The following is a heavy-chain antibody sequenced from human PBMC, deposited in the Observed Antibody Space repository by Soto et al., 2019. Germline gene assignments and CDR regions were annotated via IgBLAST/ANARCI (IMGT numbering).Heavy chain of an antibody. CDR3: TTHGDYDEGHDY. J-gene: IGHJ4*02. V-gene: IGHV3-15*01. CDR2: IKSKTDGGTT. D-gene: IGHD4-17*01. Sequence: EVQLVESGGGLVKPGGSLRLSCAASGFTFSNAWMSWVRQAPGKGLGWVGRIKSKTDGGTTDYAAPVKGRFTISRDDSKNTLYLQMNSLKTEDTAVYYCTTHGDYDEGHDYWGQGTLVTVSS. CDR1: GFTFSNAW.